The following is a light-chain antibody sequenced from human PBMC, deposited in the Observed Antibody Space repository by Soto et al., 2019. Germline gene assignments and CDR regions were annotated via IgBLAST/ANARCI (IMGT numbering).Light chain of an antibody. V-gene: IGLV1-44*01. J-gene: IGLJ1*01. CDR1: SSNIGGNT. CDR3: AAWDDSLNGYV. CDR2: SNN. Sequence: QPVLTQPPSASGTPGQRVTISCSGSSSNIGGNTVNWYQQLPGTAPKLLIYSNNQRPSWVPDRFSGSKSGTSASLAISGLQSEDEADYYCAAWDDSLNGYVFGTGTKLTVL.